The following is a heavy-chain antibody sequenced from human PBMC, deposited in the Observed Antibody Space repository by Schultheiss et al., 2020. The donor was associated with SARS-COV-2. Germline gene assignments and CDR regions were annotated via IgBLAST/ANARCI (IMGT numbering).Heavy chain of an antibody. CDR3: ATGLVVMNELGY. V-gene: IGHV4-38-2*01. Sequence: SETLSLTCAVSGYSISSGYYWGWIRQPPGKGLEWIGSIYHSGSTYYNPSLKSRVTISVDTSKNQFSLKLSSVTAADTAVYYCATGLVVMNELGYWGQGTLVTVSS. CDR1: GYSISSGYY. CDR2: IYHSGST. D-gene: IGHD2-21*01. J-gene: IGHJ4*02.